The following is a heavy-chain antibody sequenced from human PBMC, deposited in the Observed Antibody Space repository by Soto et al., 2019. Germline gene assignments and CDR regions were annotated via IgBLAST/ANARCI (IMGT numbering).Heavy chain of an antibody. Sequence: PGGSLRLSCAASGFTFSSYAMSWVRQAPGKGLEWVSAISGSGGSTYYADSVEGRFTISRDNSKNTLYLQMNSLRAEDTAVYYCAKDLTGMIQLSFDYWGQGPLVTVSS. CDR1: GFTFSSYA. CDR3: AKDLTGMIQLSFDY. V-gene: IGHV3-23*01. D-gene: IGHD3-9*01. CDR2: ISGSGGST. J-gene: IGHJ4*02.